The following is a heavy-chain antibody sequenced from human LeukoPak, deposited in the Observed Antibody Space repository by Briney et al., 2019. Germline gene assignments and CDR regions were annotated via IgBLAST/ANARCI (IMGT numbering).Heavy chain of an antibody. V-gene: IGHV1-69*06. CDR3: ARDRYSSSWPPDY. CDR1: GYTFTGYY. CDR2: IIPIFGTA. J-gene: IGHJ4*02. D-gene: IGHD6-13*01. Sequence: SVKVSCKASGYTFTGYYMHWVRQAPGQGLEWMGGIIPIFGTANYAQKFQGRVTITADKSTSTAYMELSSLRSEDTAVYYCARDRYSSSWPPDYWGQGTLVTVSS.